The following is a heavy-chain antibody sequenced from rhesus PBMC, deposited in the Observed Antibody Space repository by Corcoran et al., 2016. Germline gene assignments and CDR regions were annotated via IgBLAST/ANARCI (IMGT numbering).Heavy chain of an antibody. CDR1: GGSISSNY. CDR3: ARGLTTQAY. J-gene: IGHJ4*01. Sequence: QVQLQESGPGLVKPSETLSLTCAVSGGSISSNYWSWIRQAPVKGLEVIGRIYGSGWRTHDTPSLKSRVTISTDTSKNQFSLKLSSVTAADTAVYYCARGLTTQAYWGQGVLVTVSS. CDR2: IYGSGWRT. D-gene: IGHD4-17*01. V-gene: IGHV4-160*01.